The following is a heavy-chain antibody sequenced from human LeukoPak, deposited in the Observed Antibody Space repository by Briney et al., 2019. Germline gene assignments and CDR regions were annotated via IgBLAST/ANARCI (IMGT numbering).Heavy chain of an antibody. CDR1: GYSFTSYW. CDR2: IYPGDSDT. CDR3: ARSIGYCSGGSCYGYYYGMDV. D-gene: IGHD2-15*01. V-gene: IGHV5-51*01. Sequence: GESLKISCKGSGYSFTSYWIGWVRQMPGKGLEWMGIIYPGDSDTRYSPSFQGQVTISADKSISTAYLQWSSLNASDTAMYYCARSIGYCSGGSCYGYYYGMDVWGQGTTVTVSS. J-gene: IGHJ6*02.